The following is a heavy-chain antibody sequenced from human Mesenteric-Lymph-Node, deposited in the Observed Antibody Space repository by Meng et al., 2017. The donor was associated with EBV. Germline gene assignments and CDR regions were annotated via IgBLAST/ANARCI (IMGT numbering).Heavy chain of an antibody. Sequence: QVQLQPSVPGLVKPSQTLSPTCDISGDSVSSHFAAWNWIRQSPSRGLEWLGRTYYRSKWVNEYAPSVIIRITINPDTSKNQFSLQLNSVTPEDTAIYYCARGLAAVADWGQGTLVTVSS. CDR2: TYYRSKWVN. D-gene: IGHD6-13*01. CDR1: GDSVSSHFAA. CDR3: ARGLAAVAD. V-gene: IGHV6-1*01. J-gene: IGHJ4*02.